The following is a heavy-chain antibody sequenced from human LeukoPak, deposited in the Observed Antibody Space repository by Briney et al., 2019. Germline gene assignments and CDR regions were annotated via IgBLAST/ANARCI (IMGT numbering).Heavy chain of an antibody. CDR3: ARDAPVPSITIFGVVIKDV. CDR2: ISSSSSYI. Sequence: GGSLRLPCAASGFTFSSYSMNWVRQAPGKGLEWVSSISSSSSYIYYADSVKGRFTISRDNAKNSLYLQMNSLRAEDTAVYYCARDAPVPSITIFGVVIKDVWGQGTTVTVSS. D-gene: IGHD3-3*01. V-gene: IGHV3-21*01. J-gene: IGHJ6*02. CDR1: GFTFSSYS.